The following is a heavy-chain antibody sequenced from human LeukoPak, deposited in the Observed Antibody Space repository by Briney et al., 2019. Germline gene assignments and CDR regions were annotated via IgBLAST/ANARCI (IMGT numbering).Heavy chain of an antibody. V-gene: IGHV1-69*13. D-gene: IGHD3-22*01. J-gene: IGHJ2*01. CDR3: ARDTYYYDSSGYYPYWYFDL. Sequence: SVKVSCKASGGTFSSYAISWVRQAPGQGLEWMGGIIPIFGTANYAQKFQGRVTITADESTSTAYMELSSLRSEDTAVYYCARDTYYYDSSGYYPYWYFDLWGRGTLVTVSS. CDR1: GGTFSSYA. CDR2: IIPIFGTA.